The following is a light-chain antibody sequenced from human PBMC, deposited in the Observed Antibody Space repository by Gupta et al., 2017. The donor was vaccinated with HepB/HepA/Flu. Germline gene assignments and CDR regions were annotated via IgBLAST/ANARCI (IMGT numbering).Light chain of an antibody. CDR2: DVS. V-gene: IGLV2-14*03. J-gene: IGLJ2*01. Sequence: QSALTQPDSVSGSPGQSITISCTGTSSDIGSYNYVSWYQQHPGKVPKLMLYDVSNRPSGVSNRFSGSKSGNTASLTISGLQVEDEADYYCSSYSSSTTLVLFGGGTKLTVL. CDR3: SSYSSSTTLVL. CDR1: SSDIGSYNY.